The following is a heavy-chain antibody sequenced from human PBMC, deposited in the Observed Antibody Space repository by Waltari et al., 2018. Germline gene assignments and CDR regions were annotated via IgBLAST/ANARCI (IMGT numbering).Heavy chain of an antibody. V-gene: IGHV3-7*01. J-gene: IGHJ4*02. CDR3: ARAPTYYSESSPFY. Sequence: EVHLVESGGGLVQPGGSLRLTCAASGFTLSYFWMTWVRQLPGKGLEWLANIKPDGSQKYYVDSVQGRFTISRDNAKNSLYLEMNSLRAEDTAVYYCARAPTYYSESSPFYWGQGTLVTVSS. D-gene: IGHD3-22*01. CDR1: GFTLSYFW. CDR2: IKPDGSQK.